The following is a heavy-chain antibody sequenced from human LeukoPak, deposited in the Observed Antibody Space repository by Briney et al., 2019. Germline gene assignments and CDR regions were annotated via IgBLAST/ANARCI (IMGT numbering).Heavy chain of an antibody. CDR3: ATDRKSTSHHFDY. D-gene: IGHD2-2*01. V-gene: IGHV1-24*01. J-gene: IGHJ4*02. Sequence: ASVKVSCKVFGYTLNELSMHWVRQAPGKGLEWMGGFDPEDGETIYAQKFQGRVTMTEDTSTDTAYMELSSLRSEDTAVYYCATDRKSTSHHFDYWGQGTLVTVSS. CDR1: GYTLNELS. CDR2: FDPEDGET.